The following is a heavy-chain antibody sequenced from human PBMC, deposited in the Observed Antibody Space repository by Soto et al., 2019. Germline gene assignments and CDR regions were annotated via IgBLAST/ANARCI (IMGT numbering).Heavy chain of an antibody. CDR3: ARGRGYSGDDHYYYFDMDV. V-gene: IGHV1-69*01. Sequence: QVQLVQSGAEVKKPGSSVKVSCKASGGTFNNYPITWVRQAPGEGLEWMGGSIPIFGTANYAQKFQGRVTMSVDESTSTAYMELSSLRSEDTAVYYCARGRGYSGDDHYYYFDMDVWGQGTTVTVSS. CDR1: GGTFNNYP. CDR2: SIPIFGTA. D-gene: IGHD5-12*01. J-gene: IGHJ6*02.